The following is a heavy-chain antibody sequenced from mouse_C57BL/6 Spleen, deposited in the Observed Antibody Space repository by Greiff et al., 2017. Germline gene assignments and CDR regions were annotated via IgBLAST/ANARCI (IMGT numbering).Heavy chain of an antibody. J-gene: IGHJ2*01. CDR2: IDPENGST. Sequence: VQLQQSGAELVRPGASVKLSCTASGFTIKDDYMHWVKQRPEQGLEWIGWIDPENGSTKYASKFQGKATITADTSSNTAYLQLSSLTSEDTAVYYCTTYSGYWGQGTTLTVSS. V-gene: IGHV14-4*01. D-gene: IGHD3-1*01. CDR1: GFTIKDDY. CDR3: TTYSGY.